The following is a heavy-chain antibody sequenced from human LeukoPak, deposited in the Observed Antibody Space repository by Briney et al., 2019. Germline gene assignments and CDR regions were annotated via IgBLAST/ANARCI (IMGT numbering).Heavy chain of an antibody. CDR3: ARTPLAGLERVDGFDY. CDR1: AYTFIGYY. J-gene: IGHJ4*02. Sequence: GASVKVSCKASAYTFIGYYIHWVRQAPGQGLEWMGRINPNSGGTSYAQKFQGRVTMTKDTSITTAYMDLSSLRSDDTAVYYCARTPLAGLERVDGFDYWGQGILVTVSS. CDR2: INPNSGGT. V-gene: IGHV1-2*06. D-gene: IGHD6-19*01.